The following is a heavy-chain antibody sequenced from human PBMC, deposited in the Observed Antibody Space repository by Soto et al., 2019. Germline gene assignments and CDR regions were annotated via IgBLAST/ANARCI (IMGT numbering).Heavy chain of an antibody. D-gene: IGHD4-4*01. V-gene: IGHV4-31*03. CDR3: ARACDYRNWYFVL. Sequence: QVQLQESGPGLVKPSQTLSLTCTVSGGSISSGGYYWSWIRQHPGQGLEWIRYIYYSGSTYYNPSLKSRVTISVDAAKNQYSLKLSSVTAADTAVYYVARACDYRNWYFVLWGRGTLVTVSS. CDR2: IYYSGST. CDR1: GGSISSGGYY. J-gene: IGHJ2*01.